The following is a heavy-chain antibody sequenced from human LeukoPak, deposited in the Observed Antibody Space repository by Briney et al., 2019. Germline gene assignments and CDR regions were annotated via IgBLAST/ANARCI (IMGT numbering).Heavy chain of an antibody. CDR2: INPNSGGT. D-gene: IGHD3-22*01. CDR3: ARDPAYFDRSGYNLNYFDY. V-gene: IGHV1-2*02. Sequence: AASVKVSCKASGYTFTGYYIHWVRQAPGQGLEWMGWINPNSGGTNYPLRFQGRVTMTRDTSTSTVYMELSSLRSEDTAVYYCARDPAYFDRSGYNLNYFDYWGQGTLVTVSS. CDR1: GYTFTGYY. J-gene: IGHJ4*02.